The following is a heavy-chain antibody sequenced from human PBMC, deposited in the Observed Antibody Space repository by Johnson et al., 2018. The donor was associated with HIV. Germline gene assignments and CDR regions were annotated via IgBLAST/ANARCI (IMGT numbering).Heavy chain of an antibody. D-gene: IGHD3-10*01. Sequence: VQLVESGGGLVKPGGSLRLSCAASGFTFSDYYMSWIRQAPGKGLEWVSNIKQDGSEKYYVDSVKGRFTISRDNTKNSLYLQMNSLRAEDTAVYYCARGSYYHYGDAFDIWGQGTMVTVSS. CDR2: IKQDGSEK. CDR3: ARGSYYHYGDAFDI. V-gene: IGHV3-7*03. J-gene: IGHJ3*02. CDR1: GFTFSDYY.